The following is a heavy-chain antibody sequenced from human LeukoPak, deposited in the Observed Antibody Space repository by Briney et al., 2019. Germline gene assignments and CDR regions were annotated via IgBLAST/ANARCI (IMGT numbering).Heavy chain of an antibody. CDR1: GNTFTDLP. V-gene: IGHV1-24*01. D-gene: IGHD2/OR15-2a*01. J-gene: IGHJ4*02. CDR3: ATDFYRGRQFDY. Sequence: ASVKVSCKVSGNTFTDLPMNWVRQAPGKGLEWMGGFDPEDVETIYAQKFQGRVTMTEDTSTETAYMELTGPRPEDTAVYYCATDFYRGRQFDYWGQGTLVTVSS. CDR2: FDPEDVET.